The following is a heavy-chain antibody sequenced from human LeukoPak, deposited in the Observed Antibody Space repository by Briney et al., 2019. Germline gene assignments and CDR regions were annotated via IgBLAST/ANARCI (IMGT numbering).Heavy chain of an antibody. J-gene: IGHJ4*02. CDR1: GFTFSNAW. V-gene: IGHV3-15*07. Sequence: GGSLRLSCAASGFTFSNAWMNWVRQARGKGLEWVGRIKSKTDGGTTDYAAPVKGRFTISRDDSKNTLYLQMNSLKTGDTAVYYCTSRPWELLLARDYWGQGTLVTVSS. CDR2: IKSKTDGGTT. CDR3: TSRPWELLLARDY. D-gene: IGHD1-26*01.